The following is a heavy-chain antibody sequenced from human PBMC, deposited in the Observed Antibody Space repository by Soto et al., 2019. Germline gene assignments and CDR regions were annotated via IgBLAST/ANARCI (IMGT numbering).Heavy chain of an antibody. V-gene: IGHV3-21*01. CDR2: ITRNSNI. Sequence: GGSLRLSCAASGFTFSSYSMHWVRQAPGKGLEWVSAITRNSNIYYADSVKGRFTISRDNAQNSVSLQMDSLRAEDTAVYYCAREETAWPLAYGLDVWGQGTAVTVSS. D-gene: IGHD2-21*02. J-gene: IGHJ6*02. CDR3: AREETAWPLAYGLDV. CDR1: GFTFSSYS.